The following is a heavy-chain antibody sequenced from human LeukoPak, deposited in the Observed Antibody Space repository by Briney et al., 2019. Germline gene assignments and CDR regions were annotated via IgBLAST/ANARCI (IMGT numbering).Heavy chain of an antibody. J-gene: IGHJ4*02. D-gene: IGHD2-15*01. V-gene: IGHV3-53*01. Sequence: GGSLRLSCAVSGFTVSSNYMSWVRQAPGKGLEWVSLIHSGGNADYADSLKDRVTISRDNSKNMVNLQTNSLRPEDTAVYYCARERRYCSGDNCYSGHDYWGQGTLVIVSS. CDR3: ARERRYCSGDNCYSGHDY. CDR1: GFTVSSNY. CDR2: IHSGGNA.